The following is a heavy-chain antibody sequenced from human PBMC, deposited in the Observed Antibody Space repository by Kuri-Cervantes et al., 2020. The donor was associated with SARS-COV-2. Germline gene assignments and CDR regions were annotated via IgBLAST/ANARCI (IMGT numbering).Heavy chain of an antibody. CDR1: GFTFSIYA. CDR2: ISGSGATT. CDR3: VKDYYGSGINWIFDS. J-gene: IGHJ4*02. D-gene: IGHD3-10*01. V-gene: IGHV3-23*01. Sequence: GGSLRLSCAASGFTFSIYAMNWVRQGPRKGLEWVSGISGSGATTYYADSVKGRFTISRDNSKNTLYPQMDSLRADDTAVYYCVKDYYGSGINWIFDSWGQGALVTVSS.